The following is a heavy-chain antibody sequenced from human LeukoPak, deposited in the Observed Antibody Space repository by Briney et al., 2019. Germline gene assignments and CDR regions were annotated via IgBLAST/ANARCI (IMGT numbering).Heavy chain of an antibody. Sequence: SETLSLTCTVSGGSISSSSYYWGWIRQPPGNGLEWIGSIYYSGSTYYNPSLKSRVTISVDTSKNQFSLKLSSVTAADTAVYYCARQGHSSGYYYFDYWGQGTLVTVSS. D-gene: IGHD3-22*01. CDR1: GGSISSSSYY. CDR2: IYYSGST. CDR3: ARQGHSSGYYYFDY. J-gene: IGHJ4*02. V-gene: IGHV4-39*01.